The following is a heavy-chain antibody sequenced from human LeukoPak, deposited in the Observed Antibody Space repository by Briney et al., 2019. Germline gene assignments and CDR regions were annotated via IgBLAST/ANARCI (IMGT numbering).Heavy chain of an antibody. J-gene: IGHJ6*03. V-gene: IGHV3-23*01. D-gene: IGHD6-19*01. CDR3: AKEGSSGWTPYYYYYMDV. CDR1: GFTFSSYA. CDR2: ISGSGGST. Sequence: PGGSLRLSCAASGFTFSSYAMSWVRQAPGKGLEWVSAISGSGGSTYYADSVKGRFTISRDNSMNTLYLQMNSLRAEDTAVYYCAKEGSSGWTPYYYYYMDVWGKGTTVTISS.